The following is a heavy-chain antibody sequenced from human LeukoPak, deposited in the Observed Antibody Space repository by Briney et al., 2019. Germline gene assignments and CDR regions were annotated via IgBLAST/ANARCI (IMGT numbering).Heavy chain of an antibody. Sequence: ASVKVSCKASGYTFTGYYMHWVRQAPGQGLEWMGWINPNSGGTNYAQKFQGRVTMTRDTSIGTAYMELSRLRSDDTAVYYCARADYDILTGYYFYFDYWGQGTLVTVSS. CDR2: INPNSGGT. CDR3: ARADYDILTGYYFYFDY. D-gene: IGHD3-9*01. V-gene: IGHV1-2*02. J-gene: IGHJ4*02. CDR1: GYTFTGYY.